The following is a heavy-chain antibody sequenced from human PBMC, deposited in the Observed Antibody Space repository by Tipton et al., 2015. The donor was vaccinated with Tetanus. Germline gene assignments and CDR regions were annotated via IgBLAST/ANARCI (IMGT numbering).Heavy chain of an antibody. V-gene: IGHV5-51*01. CDR3: AGQVCSWGSCFRAD. D-gene: IGHD2-15*01. J-gene: IGHJ6*02. CDR2: VYPGDSDP. CDR1: GYSFTSKW. Sequence: VQLVQSGAEVKKSGESLKISCKGSGYSFTSKWIGWVRQMPGKGLEWMGIVYPGDSDPRYSPSFQGQVTISAKKSISAAYLQWKTRMGADAGVYFCAGQVCSWGSCFRADWGQGASVTVSS.